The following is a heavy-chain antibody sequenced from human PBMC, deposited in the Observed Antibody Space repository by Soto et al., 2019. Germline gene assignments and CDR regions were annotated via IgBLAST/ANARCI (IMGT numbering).Heavy chain of an antibody. CDR2: IYSGGST. CDR3: ARDSGTMLVVDPIDY. V-gene: IGHV3-53*04. CDR1: GFTVSSNY. J-gene: IGHJ4*02. Sequence: GGSLRLSCAASGFTVSSNYMSWVRQAPGKGLEWVSVIYSGGSTYYADSVKGRFTISRHNSKNTLYLQMNSLRAEDTAVYYCARDSGTMLVVDPIDYWGQGALVTVSA. D-gene: IGHD3-22*01.